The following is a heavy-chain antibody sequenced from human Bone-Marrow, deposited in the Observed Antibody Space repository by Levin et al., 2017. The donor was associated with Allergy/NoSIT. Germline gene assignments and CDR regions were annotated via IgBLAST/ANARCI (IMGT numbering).Heavy chain of an antibody. CDR2: IIPILGIA. J-gene: IGHJ4*02. D-gene: IGHD6-13*01. V-gene: IGHV1-69*04. Sequence: KISCKASGGTFSSYAISWVRQAPGQGLEWMGRIIPILGIANYAQKFQGRVTITADKSTSTAYMELSSLRSEDTAVYYCSRGDTGYSSSSDYWGQGTLVTVSS. CDR3: SRGDTGYSSSSDY. CDR1: GGTFSSYA.